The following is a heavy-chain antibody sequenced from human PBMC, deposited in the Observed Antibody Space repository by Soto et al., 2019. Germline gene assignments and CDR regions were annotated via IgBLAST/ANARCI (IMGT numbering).Heavy chain of an antibody. CDR3: ARDVPPYSSSKYFDWFDP. CDR2: INHSGST. Sequence: SETLSLTCAVYGGSFSGYYWSWIRQPPGKGLEWIGEINHSGSTNYNPSLKSRVTISVDTSKNQFSLKLSSVTAADTAVYYCARDVPPYSSSKYFDWFDPWGQGTLVTVSS. D-gene: IGHD6-6*01. CDR1: GGSFSGYY. V-gene: IGHV4-34*01. J-gene: IGHJ5*02.